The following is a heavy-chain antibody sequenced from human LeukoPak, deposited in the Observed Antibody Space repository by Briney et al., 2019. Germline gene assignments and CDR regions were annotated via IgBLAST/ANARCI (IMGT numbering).Heavy chain of an antibody. Sequence: GGSLRLSCAVSGFTFSGFWMSWSRQAPGKGLEWVASINSDGSEGYYADVVKGRFTVSRDNAKDSLYLQMNSLRAEDTAVYYCARALTTLTYEGYWGQGTLVTVSS. V-gene: IGHV3-7*01. CDR2: INSDGSEG. CDR3: ARALTTLTYEGY. CDR1: GFTFSGFW. D-gene: IGHD1-1*01. J-gene: IGHJ4*02.